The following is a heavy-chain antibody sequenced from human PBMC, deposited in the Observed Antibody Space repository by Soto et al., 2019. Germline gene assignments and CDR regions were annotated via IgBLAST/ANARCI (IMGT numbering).Heavy chain of an antibody. CDR2: ISSSSSYI. V-gene: IGHV3-21*01. D-gene: IGHD3-16*02. CDR1: GFTFSISS. Sequence: LRLSCAASGFTFSISSTNWVRQAPGKGLEWVSSISSSSSYIYYADSVKGRFTISRDNAKNSLYLQMNSLRAEDTAVYYCARDIVLARAFDIWGQGTMVTVSS. CDR3: ARDIVLARAFDI. J-gene: IGHJ3*02.